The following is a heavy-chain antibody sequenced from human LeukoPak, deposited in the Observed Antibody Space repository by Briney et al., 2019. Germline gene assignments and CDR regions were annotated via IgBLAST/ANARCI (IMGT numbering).Heavy chain of an antibody. CDR1: GFTFSNAW. D-gene: IGHD3-22*01. CDR2: IKSKTDGGTT. Sequence: PGGSLRLSCAASGFTFSNAWMSWVRQAPGKGLEWVGRIKSKTDGGTTDYAAPVKGRFTISRDDSKNTLYLQMNSLKTEDTAVYYCTTTPSFYYDSSGYSNFDYWGQGTLVTVSS. CDR3: TTTPSFYYDSSGYSNFDY. V-gene: IGHV3-15*01. J-gene: IGHJ4*02.